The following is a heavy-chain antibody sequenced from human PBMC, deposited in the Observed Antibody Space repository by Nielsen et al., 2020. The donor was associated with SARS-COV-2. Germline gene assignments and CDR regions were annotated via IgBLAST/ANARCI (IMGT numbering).Heavy chain of an antibody. D-gene: IGHD2-2*01. J-gene: IGHJ6*02. CDR2: IIPILGIA. CDR1: GGTFSSYA. V-gene: IGHV1-69*04. Sequence: SVKVSCKASGGTFSSYAISWVRQAPGQGLEWMGRIIPILGIANYAQKFQGRVTITADKSTSTAYMELSSLRSEDTAVYYCARSRSSTRMQYYYYGMDVGGQGTTVTVSS. CDR3: ARSRSSTRMQYYYYGMDV.